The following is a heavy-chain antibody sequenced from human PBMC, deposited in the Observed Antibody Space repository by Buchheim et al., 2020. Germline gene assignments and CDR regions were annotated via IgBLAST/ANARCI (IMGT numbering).Heavy chain of an antibody. Sequence: QVQLVESGGGVVQPGRSLRLSCAASGFTFSSYGMHWVRQAPGKGLEWVAVISYDGSNKYYADSVKGRFTISRDNSKNTLYLQMNSLRAEETAGYYCAKGGGYSSSWYPKGVYYYYGMDVWGQGTT. V-gene: IGHV3-30*18. CDR1: GFTFSSYG. J-gene: IGHJ6*02. CDR3: AKGGGYSSSWYPKGVYYYYGMDV. CDR2: ISYDGSNK. D-gene: IGHD6-13*01.